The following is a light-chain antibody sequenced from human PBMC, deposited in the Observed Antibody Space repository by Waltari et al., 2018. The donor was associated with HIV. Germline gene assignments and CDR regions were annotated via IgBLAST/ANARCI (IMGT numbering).Light chain of an antibody. J-gene: IGLJ3*02. V-gene: IGLV1-44*01. CDR3: ATWDDSLNGPE. Sequence: QSVLSQPPSASGTPGQRVTISCSGGSSNIGSHTVNWYQQLPGMAPKLLIFSNNELPSGVPDRFSGSKSGTSATLAISGLQSEDEADYYCATWDDSLNGPEFGGGTKLTVL. CDR1: SSNIGSHT. CDR2: SNN.